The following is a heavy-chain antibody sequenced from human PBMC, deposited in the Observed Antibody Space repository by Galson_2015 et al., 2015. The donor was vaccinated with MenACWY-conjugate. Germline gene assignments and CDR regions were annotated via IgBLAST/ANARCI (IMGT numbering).Heavy chain of an antibody. D-gene: IGHD1-26*01. Sequence: SLRLSCAASGFTFSRYWMAWVRQAPGKGLEWVANIKQDGSEQYYVASVKDRFTISRDNAENSLYLEMNSLRGEDTAVFYCARVFSGSRYYSYAFDNWGQGTLVTVSS. CDR2: IKQDGSEQ. V-gene: IGHV3-7*03. CDR3: ARVFSGSRYYSYAFDN. CDR1: GFTFSRYW. J-gene: IGHJ4*02.